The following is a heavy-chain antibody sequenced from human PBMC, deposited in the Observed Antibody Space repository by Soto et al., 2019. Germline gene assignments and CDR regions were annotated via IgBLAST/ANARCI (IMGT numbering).Heavy chain of an antibody. CDR1: GYTFTSYD. CDR2: MNPNSGNT. V-gene: IGHV1-8*01. D-gene: IGHD3-10*01. Sequence: QVQLVQSGAEVKKPGASVKVSCKASGYTFTSYDINWVRQATGQGLEWMGWMNPNSGNTGYAQKFQGRVTMTRNTSISTAYMELSSLRSEDTAVYYCASLMVQGVDYYYYMDVWGKGTTVTVSS. J-gene: IGHJ6*03. CDR3: ASLMVQGVDYYYYMDV.